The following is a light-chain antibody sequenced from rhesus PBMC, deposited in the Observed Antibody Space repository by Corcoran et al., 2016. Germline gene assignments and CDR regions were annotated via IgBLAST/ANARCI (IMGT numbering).Light chain of an antibody. V-gene: IGKV2-78*01. CDR1: QSLLDSDGYTH. J-gene: IGKJ2*01. Sequence: DIVMTQTPLSLPVTPGEPASISCRSSQSLLDSDGYTHLHWYLQKPGQSPQLLNYLGSNRASGVPDRFSGSGSGTDFTLKISRVEAEDVGVYYCMQTLQTPYSFGQGTKVEIK. CDR2: LGS. CDR3: MQTLQTPYS.